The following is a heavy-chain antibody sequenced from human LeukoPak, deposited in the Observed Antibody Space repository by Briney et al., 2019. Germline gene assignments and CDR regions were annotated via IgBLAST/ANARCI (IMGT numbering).Heavy chain of an antibody. J-gene: IGHJ4*02. Sequence: SETLSLTCTVSGASISSYSWSWIRQPPGKGLEWIGYIYHSGSTYYNPSLKSRVTISVDRSKNQFSLKLSSVTAADTAVYYCASGVVTQGFDYWGQGTLVTVSS. CDR3: ASGVVTQGFDY. CDR2: IYHSGST. CDR1: GASISSYS. D-gene: IGHD2-21*02. V-gene: IGHV4-30-2*01.